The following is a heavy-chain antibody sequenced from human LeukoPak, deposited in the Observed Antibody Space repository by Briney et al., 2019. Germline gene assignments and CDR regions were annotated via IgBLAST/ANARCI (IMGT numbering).Heavy chain of an antibody. D-gene: IGHD3-10*01. CDR1: GGTFNTYD. Sequence: GSSVKVSCKASGGTFNTYDINWVRQAPGQGLEWMGRIIPGLHITNYAQRFHGRVTISADKSTSTAYLEVRSLRSDDTAVYYCARPDYYGSGNYYRGYYFDSWGQGTLVTVSS. J-gene: IGHJ4*02. CDR3: ARPDYYGSGNYYRGYYFDS. CDR2: IIPGLHIT. V-gene: IGHV1-69*04.